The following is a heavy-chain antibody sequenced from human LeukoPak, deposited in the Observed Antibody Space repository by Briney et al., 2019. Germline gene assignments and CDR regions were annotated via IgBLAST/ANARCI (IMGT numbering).Heavy chain of an antibody. D-gene: IGHD3-16*01. J-gene: IGHJ6*03. CDR1: EGTFSSYA. CDR2: IIPIFGTA. Sequence: ASVKVSCKASEGTFSSYAISWVRQAPGQGLEWMGRIIPIFGTANYAQKFQGRVTITTDESTSTAYMELSSLRSEDTAVYYCARELGYYMDVWGKGTTVTVSS. V-gene: IGHV1-69*05. CDR3: ARELGYYMDV.